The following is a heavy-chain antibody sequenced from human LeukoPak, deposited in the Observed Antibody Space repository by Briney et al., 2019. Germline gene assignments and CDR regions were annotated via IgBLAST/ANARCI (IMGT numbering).Heavy chain of an antibody. J-gene: IGHJ6*02. CDR1: GFTFSSYA. V-gene: IGHV3-30-3*01. CDR2: ISHDGSNN. CDR3: AKATYYYDNSGYYSYYYGMDV. Sequence: PGGSLRLSCAASGFTFSSYAMHWVRQAPGKGLEWVAAISHDGSNNYYADSVKGRFTISRDNSKNTLYLQMNSLRAEDTAVCYCAKATYYYDNSGYYSYYYGMDVWGQGTTVTVSS. D-gene: IGHD3-22*01.